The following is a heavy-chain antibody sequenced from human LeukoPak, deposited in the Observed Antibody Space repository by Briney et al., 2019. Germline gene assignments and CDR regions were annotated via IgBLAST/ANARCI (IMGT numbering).Heavy chain of an antibody. CDR1: GSIFTSYW. J-gene: IGHJ4*03. D-gene: IGHD1-26*01. V-gene: IGHV5-51*01. CDR2: IYPGDSDT. CDR3: ARHLGSYWDY. Sequence: GASLQISCKGSGSIFTSYWIGWVRQLPGKGLEWMGIIYPGDSDTKYSPSFQGQVTISADKSISTAYLQWSSLKASDTAMYYCARHLGSYWDYWGQGTLVTVSS.